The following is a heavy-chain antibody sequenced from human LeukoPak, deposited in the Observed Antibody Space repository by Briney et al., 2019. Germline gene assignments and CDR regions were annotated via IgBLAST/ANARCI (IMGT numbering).Heavy chain of an antibody. V-gene: IGHV3-21*01. J-gene: IGHJ4*02. CDR2: ISSSSSFI. Sequence: PGGFLRLSGAASGFTFTDYNMNWVRQAPGKGLEWVSSISSSSSFIYYADSVKGRFTISRDNAKISLFLQMNDLRAEDTAVYYCARDKYGDYAFDFWGQGTLVTVSS. CDR3: ARDKYGDYAFDF. D-gene: IGHD4-17*01. CDR1: GFTFTDYN.